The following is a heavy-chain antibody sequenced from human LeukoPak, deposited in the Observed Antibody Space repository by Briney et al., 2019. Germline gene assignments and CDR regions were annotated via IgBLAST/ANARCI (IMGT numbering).Heavy chain of an antibody. CDR1: GFSVTSRH. Sequence: GGSLSLSCAASGFSVTSRHMNWVRQAPGKGLEWVSIIYTGGTTHYADSLNDRFTISRDDSINTLYLQMNSLRAEDTAVYDCARDSSSYYFDNWGQGTLVTVSS. V-gene: IGHV3-66*01. CDR2: IYTGGTT. D-gene: IGHD6-6*01. CDR3: ARDSSSYYFDN. J-gene: IGHJ4*02.